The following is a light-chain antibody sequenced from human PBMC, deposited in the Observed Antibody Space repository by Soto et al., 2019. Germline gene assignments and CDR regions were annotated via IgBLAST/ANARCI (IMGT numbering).Light chain of an antibody. Sequence: AIQMTQSPSSLSASLGDRVTITWRASQGIRDDLGWYRQRPGKAPELLIFAASTLQGDVPSRFSGSLYGTDFNLTISSLQTEDFATYYCQQSYTTPLTFGGGTKVDIK. CDR3: QQSYTTPLT. CDR2: AAS. J-gene: IGKJ4*01. V-gene: IGKV1-6*01. CDR1: QGIRDD.